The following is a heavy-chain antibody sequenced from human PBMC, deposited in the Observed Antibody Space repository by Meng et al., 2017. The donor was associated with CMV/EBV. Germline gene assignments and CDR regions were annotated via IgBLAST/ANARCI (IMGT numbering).Heavy chain of an antibody. CDR3: AHSQRGYSGPVDFDY. D-gene: IGHD5-12*01. Sequence: NPLKVSLPPCAQPPRTLTRSCTFSGFSLITSGVGVGWIRQPPGKALEWLALISWDDDKRSSPSLKRRLTITKDTSKNQVVLTMTNMDPVDTATYYCAHSQRGYSGPVDFDYWGQGTLVTVSS. CDR1: GFSLITSGVG. V-gene: IGHV2-5*02. CDR2: ISWDDDK. J-gene: IGHJ4*02.